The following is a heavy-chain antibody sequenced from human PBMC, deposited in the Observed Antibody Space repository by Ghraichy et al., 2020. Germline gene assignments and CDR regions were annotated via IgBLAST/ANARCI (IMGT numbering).Heavy chain of an antibody. J-gene: IGHJ4*02. V-gene: IGHV4-59*01. CDR2: IYYSGST. Sequence: SETLSLTCTVSGGSISSYYWSWIRQPPGKGLEWIGYIYYSGSTNYNPSLKSRVTISVDTSKNQFSLKLSSVTAADTAVYYCARDGRALGRNDYWGQGTLVTVSS. D-gene: IGHD7-27*01. CDR1: GGSISSYY. CDR3: ARDGRALGRNDY.